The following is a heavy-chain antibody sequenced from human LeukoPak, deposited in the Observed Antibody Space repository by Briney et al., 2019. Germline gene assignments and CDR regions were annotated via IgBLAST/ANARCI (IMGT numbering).Heavy chain of an antibody. J-gene: IGHJ4*02. CDR1: GGSFSGYY. V-gene: IGHV4-34*01. CDR2: INHSGST. Sequence: SETLSLTCAVYGGSFSGYYWSWIRQPPGKGLEWIGEINHSGSTNYNPSLKSRVTISVDTSKNQFSLKLSSVTAADTAVYYCARRKNLFRVIVPHPGGFDYWSQGTLVTVSS. D-gene: IGHD2-21*01. CDR3: ARRKNLFRVIVPHPGGFDY.